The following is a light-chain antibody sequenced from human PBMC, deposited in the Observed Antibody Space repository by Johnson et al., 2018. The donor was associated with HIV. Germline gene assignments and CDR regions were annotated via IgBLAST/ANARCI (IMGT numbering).Light chain of an antibody. CDR3: GTWDNSLSIGYV. Sequence: QSALTQPPSVSAAPGQTVTISCSGSSSNVGSSFVSWYRQVPGTAPKLLIYDTNKRPSGLPDRFSGSKSGTSATLGLTGLQAGDEADYYCGTWDNSLSIGYVFGTGTKVTVL. CDR1: SSNVGSSF. CDR2: DTN. J-gene: IGLJ1*01. V-gene: IGLV1-51*01.